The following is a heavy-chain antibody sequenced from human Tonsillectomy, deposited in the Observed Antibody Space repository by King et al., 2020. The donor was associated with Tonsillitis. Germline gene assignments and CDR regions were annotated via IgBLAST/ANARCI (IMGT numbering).Heavy chain of an antibody. Sequence: QLQESGPGLVKPSETLSLTCTVSGGSINGFYWSWIRQPPGKGLEWIGYIYQSGSTKYNPSLKSRVTISLDTSKSQFSLKLTSVNAADTAVYYCASRTTLTAMGAGEAAGDASIDYWGQGTLVTVSS. V-gene: IGHV4-59*08. J-gene: IGHJ4*02. CDR3: ASRTTLTAMGAGEAAGDASIDY. CDR2: IYQSGST. CDR1: GGSINGFY. D-gene: IGHD5-18*01.